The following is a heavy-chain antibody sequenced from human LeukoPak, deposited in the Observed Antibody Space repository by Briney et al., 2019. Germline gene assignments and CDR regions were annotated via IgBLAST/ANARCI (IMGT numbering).Heavy chain of an antibody. D-gene: IGHD3-10*01. J-gene: IGHJ5*02. Sequence: GASVKVSCKASGYTFTSYDINWVRQATRQGLEWVWWMNPNSGNTRYAQKFQGRVTMTRNTHIRTSYMELSSLTSEDTAVYYCARGRGGLWFRDRNWFDPWGQGTLVTVSS. CDR2: MNPNSGNT. CDR3: ARGRGGLWFRDRNWFDP. CDR1: GYTFTSYD. V-gene: IGHV1-8*01.